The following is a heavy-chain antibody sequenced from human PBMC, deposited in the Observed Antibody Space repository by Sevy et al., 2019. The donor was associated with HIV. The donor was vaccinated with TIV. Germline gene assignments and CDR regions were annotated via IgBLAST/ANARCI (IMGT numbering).Heavy chain of an antibody. D-gene: IGHD3-10*01. CDR2: ISYDGSNK. CDR3: AREDVGFYYYGSGSYYNPLYGMDV. V-gene: IGHV3-30-3*01. Sequence: GGSLRLSCAASGFTFSSYAMHWVRQAPGKGLEWVAVISYDGSNKYYADSVKGRFTISRDNSKNTLYLQMNSLRAEDTAVYYCAREDVGFYYYGSGSYYNPLYGMDVWGQGTTVTVSS. J-gene: IGHJ6*01. CDR1: GFTFSSYA.